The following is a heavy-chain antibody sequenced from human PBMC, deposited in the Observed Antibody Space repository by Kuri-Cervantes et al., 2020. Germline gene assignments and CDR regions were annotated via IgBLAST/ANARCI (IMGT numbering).Heavy chain of an antibody. CDR2: ISYDGSKK. D-gene: IGHD6-19*01. Sequence: SLKISCASSGFTFSSYAMHWVRQAPGKGLEWVAVISYDGSKKYYAYLVNGRFTISRDNSKNTMYIQMNIQRADDTAVYYCARQPYDYSSGWYGAFDLWGQGTMVTVSS. CDR1: GFTFSSYA. CDR3: ARQPYDYSSGWYGAFDL. J-gene: IGHJ3*01. V-gene: IGHV3-30*14.